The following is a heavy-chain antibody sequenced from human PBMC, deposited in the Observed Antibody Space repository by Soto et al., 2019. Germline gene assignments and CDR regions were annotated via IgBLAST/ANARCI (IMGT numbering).Heavy chain of an antibody. CDR2: IYYSGST. J-gene: IGHJ3*02. V-gene: IGHV4-31*03. CDR1: GGSISSGGYY. Sequence: QVQLQESGPGLVKPSQTLSLTCTVSGGSISSGGYYWSWIRQHPGKGLEWIGYIYYSGSTYYNPSLKSRSTISVDTSKNQFSLKLSSVTAADTAVYYCARVYLRTGYDSSGAFDIWGQGTMVTVSS. CDR3: ARVYLRTGYDSSGAFDI. D-gene: IGHD3-22*01.